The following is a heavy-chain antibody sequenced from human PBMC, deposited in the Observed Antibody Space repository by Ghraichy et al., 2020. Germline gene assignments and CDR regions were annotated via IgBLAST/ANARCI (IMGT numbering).Heavy chain of an antibody. D-gene: IGHD3-22*01. J-gene: IGHJ6*02. Sequence: SETLSLTCAVYGGSFSGYYWSWIRQPPGKGLEWIGEINHSGSTNYNPSLKSRVTISVDTSKNQFSLKLSSVTAADTAVYYCARDPYYYDSSGYLGGYYGMDVWGQGTTVTVSS. CDR2: INHSGST. CDR1: GGSFSGYY. CDR3: ARDPYYYDSSGYLGGYYGMDV. V-gene: IGHV4-34*01.